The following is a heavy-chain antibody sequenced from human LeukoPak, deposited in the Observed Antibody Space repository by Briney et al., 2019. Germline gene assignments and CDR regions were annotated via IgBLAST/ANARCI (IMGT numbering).Heavy chain of an antibody. D-gene: IGHD5-12*01. Sequence: SQTLSLTCTVSGGSISSGDYYWSWIRQPPGKGLEWIGYIYYSGSTYYNPSLKSRVTISVDTSKNQFSLKLSSVTAADTAVYYCAALEGDYDFSFDYWGQGTLVTVSS. CDR1: GGSISSGDYY. CDR2: IYYSGST. J-gene: IGHJ4*02. CDR3: AALEGDYDFSFDY. V-gene: IGHV4-30-4*01.